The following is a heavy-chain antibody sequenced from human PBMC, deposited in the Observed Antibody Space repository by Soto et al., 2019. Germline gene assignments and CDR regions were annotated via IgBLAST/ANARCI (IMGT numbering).Heavy chain of an antibody. Sequence: SQTLSLTCVISGDSVSSNSAAWNWIRQSPSRGLEWLGRTYYRSKWYNDYAVSVKSRITINPDTSKNQFSLQLNSVTPEDTAVYYCARDHSYCTNGVCYGYFDYWGQGTLVTVSS. CDR1: GDSVSSNSAA. J-gene: IGHJ4*02. D-gene: IGHD2-8*01. CDR2: TYYRSKWYN. V-gene: IGHV6-1*01. CDR3: ARDHSYCTNGVCYGYFDY.